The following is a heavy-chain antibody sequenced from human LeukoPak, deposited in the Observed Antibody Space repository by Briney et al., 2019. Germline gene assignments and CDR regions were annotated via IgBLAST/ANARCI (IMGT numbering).Heavy chain of an antibody. CDR3: ARGDWRDY. D-gene: IGHD3-3*01. CDR2: IKGDGSST. CDR1: GXPFSSYW. V-gene: IGHV3-74*01. J-gene: IGHJ4*02. Sequence: PGGSLRLSCAASGXPFSSYWMHWVRQVPGKGLVWVSRIKGDGSSTSYADSVKGRFTVSRDNAKSTLYLQMNSLRDEDTAVYYCARGDWRDYWGQGTLVTVSS.